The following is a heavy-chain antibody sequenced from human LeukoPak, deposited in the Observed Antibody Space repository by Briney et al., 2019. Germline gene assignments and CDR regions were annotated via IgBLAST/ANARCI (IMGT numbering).Heavy chain of an antibody. V-gene: IGHV4-59*01. D-gene: IGHD3-10*01. CDR1: GDSISSSY. J-gene: IGHJ4*02. CDR3: AGYGSESYYKAFDF. Sequence: PSETLSLTCTVSGDSISSSYWSWIRQPPGKGLEWIGYIYYTGSSYYNPSLKSRATTSIDMSKNQFSLKLSFVTAADTAVYYCAGYGSESYYKAFDFWGQGILVTVSS. CDR2: IYYTGSS.